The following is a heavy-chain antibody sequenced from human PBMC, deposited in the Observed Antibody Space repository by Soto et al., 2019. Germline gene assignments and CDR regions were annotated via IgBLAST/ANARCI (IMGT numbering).Heavy chain of an antibody. D-gene: IGHD1-1*01. CDR2: FVGSTGST. Sequence: GGSLRLSCAASGFTFSSYTMNWVRQAPGKGLEWVSTFVGSTGSTFYADSVKGQFTISRDDSKNTLYLQMNSLRAEDTAVYYCAKRHTTVATPANYFDYWGQGTLVTSPQ. CDR3: AKRHTTVATPANYFDY. CDR1: GFTFSSYT. V-gene: IGHV3-23*01. J-gene: IGHJ4*02.